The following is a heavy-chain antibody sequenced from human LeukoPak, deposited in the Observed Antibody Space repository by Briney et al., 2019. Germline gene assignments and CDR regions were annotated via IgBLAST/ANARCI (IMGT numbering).Heavy chain of an antibody. J-gene: IGHJ4*02. CDR3: AKGQTIAVASFTE. CDR2: ISGSGGST. CDR1: GFTFSSYA. V-gene: IGHV3-23*01. Sequence: GGSLRLSCAASGFTFSSYAMRWVRQAPGKGLEWVSAISGSGGSTYYADSVKGRFTISRDNSKNTLYLQMNSLRAEDTAVYYCAKGQTIAVASFTEWGQGTLVTVSS. D-gene: IGHD6-19*01.